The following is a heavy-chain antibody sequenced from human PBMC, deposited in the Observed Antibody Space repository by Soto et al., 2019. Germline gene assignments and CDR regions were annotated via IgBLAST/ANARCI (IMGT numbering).Heavy chain of an antibody. CDR3: ARGSYYYGSERYYYYYGMDV. CDR1: GGSFSGYY. J-gene: IGHJ6*02. V-gene: IGHV4-34*01. Sequence: KASETLSLTCAVYGGSFSGYYWSWIRQPPGKXLEWIGEINHSGSTNYNPSLKSRVTISVDTSKNQFSLKLSSVTAADTAVYYCARGSYYYGSERYYYYYGMDVWGQGTTVTVSS. CDR2: INHSGST. D-gene: IGHD3-10*01.